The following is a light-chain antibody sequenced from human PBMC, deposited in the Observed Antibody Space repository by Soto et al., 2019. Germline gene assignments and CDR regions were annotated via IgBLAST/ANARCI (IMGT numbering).Light chain of an antibody. CDR1: QSVSSN. CDR2: GAS. V-gene: IGKV3D-15*01. Sequence: EILMTQSPATLSVSPGERATLSCRASQSVSSNLAWYQQKPGQAPRLLIYGASTRATGIPARFSDSGSGTEFTLTISSLQSEDFAVYYCQQYNNWPPKTFGQGTKVDI. J-gene: IGKJ1*01. CDR3: QQYNNWPPKT.